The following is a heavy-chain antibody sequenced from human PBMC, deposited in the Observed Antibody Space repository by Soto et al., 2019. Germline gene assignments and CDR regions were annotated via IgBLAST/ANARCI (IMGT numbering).Heavy chain of an antibody. Sequence: GASVKVSCKASGYTFTSYDINWVRQATGQGLEWMGWMNPNSGNTGYAQKFQGRVTMTRNTSISTAYMELSSLRSEDTAVYYFARGLVRITIFGVAPGNWFDPWGQGTLVTVSS. CDR2: MNPNSGNT. CDR3: ARGLVRITIFGVAPGNWFDP. D-gene: IGHD3-3*01. V-gene: IGHV1-8*01. CDR1: GYTFTSYD. J-gene: IGHJ5*02.